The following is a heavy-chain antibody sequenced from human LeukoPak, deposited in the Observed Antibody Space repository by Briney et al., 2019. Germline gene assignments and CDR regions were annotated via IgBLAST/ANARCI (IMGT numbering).Heavy chain of an antibody. V-gene: IGHV3-23*01. CDR3: TGGGWSTDAFDI. CDR1: GFTFSNCA. CDR2: ITGSGGST. J-gene: IGHJ3*02. Sequence: GGSLRLSCAASGFTFSNCAMSWVRQAPGKGLEWVSGITGSGGSTNYADSVKGRFTISRDNSKNTLYLQMSSLGAEDTAVYYCTGGGWSTDAFDIWGQGTMVTVSS. D-gene: IGHD6-19*01.